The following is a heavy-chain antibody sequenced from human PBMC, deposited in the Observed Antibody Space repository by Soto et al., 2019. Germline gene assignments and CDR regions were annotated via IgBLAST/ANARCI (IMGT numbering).Heavy chain of an antibody. CDR1: GGTFSSYA. D-gene: IGHD3-22*01. Sequence: QVQLVQSGAEVKKPGSSVKVSYKASGGTFSSYAISWVRQAPGQGLEWMGGIIPIFGTANYAQKFQGRVTITADESTSTAYMELSSLRSEDTAVYYCASPSHSSGYYYEGGPYDYWGQGTLVTVSS. J-gene: IGHJ4*02. CDR3: ASPSHSSGYYYEGGPYDY. V-gene: IGHV1-69*01. CDR2: IIPIFGTA.